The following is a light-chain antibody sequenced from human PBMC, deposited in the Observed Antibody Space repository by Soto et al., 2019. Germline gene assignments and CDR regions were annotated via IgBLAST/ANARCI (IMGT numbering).Light chain of an antibody. J-gene: IGKJ5*01. CDR3: QHYDSYPIT. CDR2: KAS. CDR1: QSISSW. Sequence: DIQMTQSPSTLSASVGDRVTITCRASQSISSWLAWYQQRPGKAPKLLIYKASTLESGVPSRFSGSGSGTEFTLTISSLQPDDFATYFCQHYDSYPITFGQGTRLEIE. V-gene: IGKV1-5*03.